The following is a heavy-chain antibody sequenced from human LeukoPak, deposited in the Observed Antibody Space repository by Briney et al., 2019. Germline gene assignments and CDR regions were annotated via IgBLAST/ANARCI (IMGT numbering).Heavy chain of an antibody. CDR1: GGSFSGYY. CDR2: IYYSGST. CDR3: ARDPYSSGWYDY. V-gene: IGHV4-59*01. D-gene: IGHD6-19*01. J-gene: IGHJ4*02. Sequence: SETLSLTCAVYGGSFSGYYWSWIRQPPGKGLEWIGYIYYSGSTNYNPSLKSRVTISVDTSKNQFSLKLSSVTAADTAVYYCARDPYSSGWYDYWGQGTLVTVSS.